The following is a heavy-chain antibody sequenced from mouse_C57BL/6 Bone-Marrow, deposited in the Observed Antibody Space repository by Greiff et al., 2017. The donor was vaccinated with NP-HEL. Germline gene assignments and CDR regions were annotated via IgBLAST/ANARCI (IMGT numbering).Heavy chain of an antibody. V-gene: IGHV1-59*01. CDR2: IDPSDSYT. CDR3: ARRELGRRYFDV. CDR1: GYTFTSYW. J-gene: IGHJ1*03. D-gene: IGHD4-1*01. Sequence: QVQLQQPGAELVRPGTSVKLSCKASGYTFTSYWMHWVKQRPGQGLEWIGVIDPSDSYTNYNQKFKGQATLTVDTSSSTAYRQLSSLTSEDSAVYYCARRELGRRYFDVWGTGTTVTVSS.